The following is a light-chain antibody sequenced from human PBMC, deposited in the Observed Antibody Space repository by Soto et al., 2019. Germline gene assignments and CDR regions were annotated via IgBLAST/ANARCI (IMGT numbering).Light chain of an antibody. CDR3: QQYGRSPPT. V-gene: IGKV3-20*01. CDR1: QTVSNNY. CDR2: GAS. J-gene: IGKJ1*01. Sequence: EIVLTQSPGTLSLSPGARATLSCRASQTVSNNYLAWCQQKPGQAPRLLIYGASSRATGIPDRFSGSGSGTDFTLTISRLEPEDYAVYYCQQYGRSPPTFGQGTKVDIK.